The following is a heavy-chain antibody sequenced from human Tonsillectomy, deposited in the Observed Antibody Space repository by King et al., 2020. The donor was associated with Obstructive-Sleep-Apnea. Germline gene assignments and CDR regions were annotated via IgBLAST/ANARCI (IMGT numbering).Heavy chain of an antibody. CDR2: VDYSGRS. CDR1: GGSFINDY. V-gene: IGHV4-59*01. Sequence: VQLQESGPGLVKPSETLSLTCAVSGGSFINDYWTWIRQPPGKRLEYIGYVDYSGRSNYNPSLKSRATISVDTSKNQFSLNLSSVTATDTAVYYCARGFRFFEQSWYFDLWGRGTLVTVSS. D-gene: IGHD3-3*01. J-gene: IGHJ2*01. CDR3: ARGFRFFEQSWYFDL.